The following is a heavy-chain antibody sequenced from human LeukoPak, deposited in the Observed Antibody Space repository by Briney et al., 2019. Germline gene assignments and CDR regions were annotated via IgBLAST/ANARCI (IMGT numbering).Heavy chain of an antibody. CDR1: GYTFTSYY. D-gene: IGHD3-3*01. CDR3: ARDFEYYDFWSGYLRPYCYYGMDV. CDR2: INPSGGST. Sequence: GASVKVSCKASGYTFTSYYMHWVRQAPGQGLEWMGIINPSGGSTSYAQKFQGRVTMTRDTSTSTVYMELSSLRSEDTAVYYCARDFEYYDFWSGYLRPYCYYGMDVWGQGTTVTVSS. J-gene: IGHJ6*02. V-gene: IGHV1-46*01.